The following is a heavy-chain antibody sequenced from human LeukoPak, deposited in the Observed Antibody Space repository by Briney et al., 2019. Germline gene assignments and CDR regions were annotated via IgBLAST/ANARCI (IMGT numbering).Heavy chain of an antibody. V-gene: IGHV4-30-2*01. CDR3: ARSGYGRSYYYYGMDV. CDR2: IYHSGST. Sequence: SQTLSLTCAVSGGSISSGGYSWSWIRQPPGKGLEWIGYIYHSGSTYYNPSLKSRVTISVDRSKNQFSLKLSSVTAADTAVYYCARSGYGRSYYYYGMDVWGQGTTVTVSS. J-gene: IGHJ6*02. D-gene: IGHD5-18*01. CDR1: GGSISSGGYS.